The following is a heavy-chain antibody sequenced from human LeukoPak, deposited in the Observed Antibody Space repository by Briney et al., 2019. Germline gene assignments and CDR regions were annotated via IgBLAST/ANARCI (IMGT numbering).Heavy chain of an antibody. CDR2: INPSGDST. Sequence: GASVTVSCKASGYTFTINHIHCVRQAPGQGLEWMGVINPSGDSTSYAQKFQGRVTMTRDTSTSTVYMELSSLRSEDTAIYYCAKLAASETGEGSWGQETLVTVSS. CDR1: GYTFTINH. D-gene: IGHD6-13*01. CDR3: AKLAASETGEGS. J-gene: IGHJ5*02. V-gene: IGHV1-46*01.